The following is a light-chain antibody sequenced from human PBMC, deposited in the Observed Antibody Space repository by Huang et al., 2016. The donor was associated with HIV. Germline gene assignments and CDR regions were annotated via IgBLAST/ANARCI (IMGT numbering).Light chain of an antibody. CDR1: QSVSSN. J-gene: IGKJ1*01. CDR3: QQYNNWPPWT. V-gene: IGKV3-15*01. CDR2: GAS. Sequence: EIVMTQSPATLSVSPGERATLSCRASQSVSSNLAWYQQKPGQAPRLLIYGASTRAIGIPARFSCSGSGTEFTLTISSLQSEDFAVYYCQQYNNWPPWTFGQGTKVEIK.